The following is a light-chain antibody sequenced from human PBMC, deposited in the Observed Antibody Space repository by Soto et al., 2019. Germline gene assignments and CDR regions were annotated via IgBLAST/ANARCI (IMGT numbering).Light chain of an antibody. J-gene: IGKJ1*01. CDR1: QSVTNY. CDR2: DAS. V-gene: IGKV3-11*01. Sequence: PGERATLTRRASQSVTNYIAWYQQRPGQAPRLLIYDASNRATGVPARFSGSRSGTDFTLTISDLEPADFGLYYCQQRLNWPPGFGQGTKVDIK. CDR3: QQRLNWPPG.